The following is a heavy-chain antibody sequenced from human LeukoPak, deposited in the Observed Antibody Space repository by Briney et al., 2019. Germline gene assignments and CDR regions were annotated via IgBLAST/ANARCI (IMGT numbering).Heavy chain of an antibody. V-gene: IGHV3-21*01. CDR1: GFTFSSYS. J-gene: IGHJ2*01. CDR3: ARVLTATLRYFNL. CDR2: ISSSSSYI. D-gene: IGHD2-21*02. Sequence: GGSLRLSCAASGFTFSSYSMNCVRQAPGKGLEWVSSISSSSSYIYYADSVKGRFTISRDNAKNSLYLQMNSLRAEDTAVYYCARVLTATLRYFNLWGRGTLVTVSS.